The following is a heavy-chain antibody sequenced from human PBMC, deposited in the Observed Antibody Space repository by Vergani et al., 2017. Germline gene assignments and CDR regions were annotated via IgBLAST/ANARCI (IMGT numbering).Heavy chain of an antibody. D-gene: IGHD2-21*01. CDR2: ISYDGSNK. V-gene: IGHV3-30-3*01. J-gene: IGHJ6*02. CDR3: AKARDPNCKGGNCYSYYYGLDL. Sequence: VQLVESGGGLVQPGGSLRLSCAASGFTFSSYAMHWVRQAPGKGLEWLAVISYDGSNKYYADSVKGRFTISRDNSKDTLYLQMNSLRVEDTAIYYCAKARDPNCKGGNCYSYYYGLDLWGQGTTVTVSS. CDR1: GFTFSSYA.